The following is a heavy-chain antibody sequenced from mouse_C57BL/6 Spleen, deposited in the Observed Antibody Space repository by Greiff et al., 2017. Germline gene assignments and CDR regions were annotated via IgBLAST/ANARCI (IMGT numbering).Heavy chain of an antibody. D-gene: IGHD1-1*01. CDR1: GYTFTSYW. CDR2: IDPSGSYT. Sequence: QVQLQQPGAELVKPGASVKLSCKASGYTFTSYWMPWVKQRPGQGLGGIGEIDPSGSYTNYNQQFKGKATLTVDTSSSTAYMQLSSLTSEDSAVYYCANCYGSSYNLAMDDWGKGTTVTFAT. J-gene: IGHJ4*01. V-gene: IGHV1-50*01. CDR3: ANCYGSSYNLAMDD.